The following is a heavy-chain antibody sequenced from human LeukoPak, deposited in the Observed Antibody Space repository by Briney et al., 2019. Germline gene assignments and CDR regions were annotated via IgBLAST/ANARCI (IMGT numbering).Heavy chain of an antibody. CDR2: FSRNGGST. D-gene: IGHD3-9*01. CDR3: ARDGVLRYFDWSRSGMDV. V-gene: IGHV3-64*01. Sequence: GGSLRLSCAASGFTFSSYAMHWVRQAPGKGLEYVSAFSRNGGSTYYANSGKGRFTISRDNSKNTLYLQMGSLRAEDMAVYYCARDGVLRYFDWSRSGMDVWGQGTTVTVSS. J-gene: IGHJ6*02. CDR1: GFTFSSYA.